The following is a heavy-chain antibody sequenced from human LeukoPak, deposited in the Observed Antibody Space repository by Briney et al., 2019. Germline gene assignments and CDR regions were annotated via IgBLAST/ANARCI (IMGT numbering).Heavy chain of an antibody. V-gene: IGHV3-48*01. CDR3: ARGLVRQLADY. Sequence: QAGGSLRLSCAASGFSFSSYSMKWVRQAPGKGLEWVSYISSSSSTIYYADSVKGRFTISRDNAKNSLYLQMNSLRAEDTAVYYCARGLVRQLADYWGQGTLVTVSS. CDR1: GFSFSSYS. CDR2: ISSSSSTI. D-gene: IGHD6-13*01. J-gene: IGHJ4*02.